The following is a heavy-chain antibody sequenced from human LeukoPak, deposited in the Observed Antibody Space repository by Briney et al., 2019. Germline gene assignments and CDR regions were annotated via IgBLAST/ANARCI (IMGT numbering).Heavy chain of an antibody. D-gene: IGHD6-6*01. Sequence: GESLKISCKASGYTFTSYWIGWVRQMSGKGLEWMGIIYPGDSHIIYSPSFQGQVTISADKSISTAYLQWSSLKASDTAMYYCARERSSQGYFDFWGQGTLVTVSS. V-gene: IGHV5-51*01. J-gene: IGHJ4*02. CDR3: ARERSSQGYFDF. CDR1: GYTFTSYW. CDR2: IYPGDSHI.